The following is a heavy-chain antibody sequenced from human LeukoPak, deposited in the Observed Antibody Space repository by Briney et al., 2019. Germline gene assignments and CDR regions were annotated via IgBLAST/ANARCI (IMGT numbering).Heavy chain of an antibody. Sequence: SETLSLTCTVSGSSISSSSYYWGWVRQPPGKGLEWIGEINHSGSTNYNPSLKSRVTISVDTSKNQFSLKLSSVTAADTAVYYCASGRTLYDYGSGSSNWFDPWGQGTLVTVSS. V-gene: IGHV4-39*07. CDR3: ASGRTLYDYGSGSSNWFDP. CDR2: INHSGST. J-gene: IGHJ5*02. D-gene: IGHD3-10*01. CDR1: GSSISSSSYY.